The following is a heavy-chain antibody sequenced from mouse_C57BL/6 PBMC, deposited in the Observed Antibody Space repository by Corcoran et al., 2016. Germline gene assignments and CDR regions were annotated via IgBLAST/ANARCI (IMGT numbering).Heavy chain of an antibody. V-gene: IGHV8-12*01. J-gene: IGHJ1*03. CDR2: IYWDDDK. CDR3: ARSPLYYYGGCFDV. CDR1: GFSLSTSGMG. D-gene: IGHD1-1*01. Sequence: QVTLKESGPGILQSSQTLSLTCSFSGFSLSTSGMGVSWIRQPSGKGLEWLAHIYWDDDKRYNPSLKSRLTISKDTSRNQVFLKITSVDTADTATYYCARSPLYYYGGCFDVWGTGTTVTVSS.